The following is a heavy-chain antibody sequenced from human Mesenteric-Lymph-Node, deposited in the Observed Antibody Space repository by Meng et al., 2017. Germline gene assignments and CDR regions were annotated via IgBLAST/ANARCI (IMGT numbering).Heavy chain of an antibody. Sequence: SVKVSCKASGFTFTSSAMQWVRQARGQRLEWIGWIVVGSGNTNYAQKFQERVTMTEDTSTDTAYMELSSLRSEDTAVYYCALLLRYSSSWTNFDYWGQGTLVTVSS. CDR1: GFTFTSSA. V-gene: IGHV1-58*02. D-gene: IGHD6-13*01. CDR2: IVVGSGNT. J-gene: IGHJ4*02. CDR3: ALLLRYSSSWTNFDY.